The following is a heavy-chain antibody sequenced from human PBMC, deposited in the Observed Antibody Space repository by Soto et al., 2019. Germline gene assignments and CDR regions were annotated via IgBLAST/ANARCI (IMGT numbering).Heavy chain of an antibody. CDR2: ITPAGSVT. J-gene: IGHJ4*02. CDR1: GISFINHY. CDR3: ARDNSRTFPAAPGDKKSDSWGWWLGH. V-gene: IGHV1-46*03. D-gene: IGHD2-15*01. Sequence: ASVKVSCKASGISFINHYVHWVRQAPGQGPEWMGVITPAGSVTVYALQLQDRVTVTRDTSTSTVYMELNSLTSEDTAIYYCARDNSRTFPAAPGDKKSDSWGWWLGHWGQGTVVTLAS.